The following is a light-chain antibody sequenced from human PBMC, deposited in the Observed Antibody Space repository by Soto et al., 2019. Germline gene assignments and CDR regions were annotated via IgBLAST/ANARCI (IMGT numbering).Light chain of an antibody. CDR2: GAS. J-gene: IGKJ1*01. V-gene: IGKV3-15*01. Sequence: EIVLTQSPGTLSVSPGERDTLSCRASQSVSRKLAWYPQKPGQAPRLLFYGASTGATGIPDRFSWSGSETEDTLAISSLQSEDFAVYYCQQYNNWPGTFGQGNKVEIK. CDR3: QQYNNWPGT. CDR1: QSVSRK.